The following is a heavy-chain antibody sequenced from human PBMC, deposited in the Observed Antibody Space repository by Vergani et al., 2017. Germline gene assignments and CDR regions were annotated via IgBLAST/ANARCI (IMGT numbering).Heavy chain of an antibody. J-gene: IGHJ4*02. D-gene: IGHD6-6*01. CDR2: ISAYNGNT. V-gene: IGHV1-18*04. CDR3: ARDASRIAARPHVYYFDY. CDR1: GYTFTSYG. Sequence: QVQLVQSGAEVKKPGASVKVSCKASGYTFTSYGISWVRQAPGQGLEWMGWISAYNGNTNYAQKLQGRVTMTTDTSTSTAYMELRSLRSDDTAVYYCARDASRIAARPHVYYFDYWGQGTLVTVSS.